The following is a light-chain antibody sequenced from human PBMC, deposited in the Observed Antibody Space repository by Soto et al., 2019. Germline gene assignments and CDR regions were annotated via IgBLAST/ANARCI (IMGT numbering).Light chain of an antibody. Sequence: DIVMTQSPDSLAVSVGERATINCKSSLTVLYSSNNKNYLAWYQQKPGQPPKLLIYWASTRESGVPDRISSSGSGTDFTLNISNLQAEDVAVYYCQQYYTTPLTFGGGTQVEFK. CDR1: LTVLYSSNNKNY. CDR3: QQYYTTPLT. J-gene: IGKJ4*01. V-gene: IGKV4-1*01. CDR2: WAS.